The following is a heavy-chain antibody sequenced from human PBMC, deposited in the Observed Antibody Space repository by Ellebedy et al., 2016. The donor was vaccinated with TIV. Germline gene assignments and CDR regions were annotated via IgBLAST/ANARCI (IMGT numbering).Heavy chain of an antibody. J-gene: IGHJ2*01. Sequence: MPSETLSLTCTVSGGSISSGGYYWSWIRQHPGTGLEWIGYIYYSGSTYYNPSLKSRVTISVDTSKNQFSLKLSSVTAADTAVYYCASKDHGYWYFDLWGRGTLVTVSS. D-gene: IGHD1-14*01. CDR1: GGSISSGGYY. CDR2: IYYSGST. CDR3: ASKDHGYWYFDL. V-gene: IGHV4-31*03.